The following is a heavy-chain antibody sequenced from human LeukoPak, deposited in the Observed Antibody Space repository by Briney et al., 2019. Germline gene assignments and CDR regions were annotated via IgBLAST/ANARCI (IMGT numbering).Heavy chain of an antibody. CDR2: ISAYNGNT. CDR1: GYTFINFG. V-gene: IGHV1-18*01. J-gene: IGHJ4*02. Sequence: ASVKVSCKASGYTFINFGISWVRQAPGQGLEWMGWISAYNGNTNNAQKFQGRVTMTTDTSTSTAYMELRSLRSDDTAAYYCARDSGSYRLRKGYFDYWGQGTLVTVSS. D-gene: IGHD1-26*01. CDR3: ARDSGSYRLRKGYFDY.